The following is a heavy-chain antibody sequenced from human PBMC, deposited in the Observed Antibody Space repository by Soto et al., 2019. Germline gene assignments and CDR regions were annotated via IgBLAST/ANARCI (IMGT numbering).Heavy chain of an antibody. CDR2: IIPIFGTA. V-gene: IGHV1-69*01. D-gene: IGHD5-18*01. J-gene: IGHJ6*02. Sequence: KVSCKASGGTFSSYAISWVRQAPGQGLEWMGGIIPIFGTANYAQKFQGRVTITADESTSTAYMELSSLRSEDTAVYYCARSHNVDTAMDLYGMDVWGQGTTVTVSS. CDR1: GGTFSSYA. CDR3: ARSHNVDTAMDLYGMDV.